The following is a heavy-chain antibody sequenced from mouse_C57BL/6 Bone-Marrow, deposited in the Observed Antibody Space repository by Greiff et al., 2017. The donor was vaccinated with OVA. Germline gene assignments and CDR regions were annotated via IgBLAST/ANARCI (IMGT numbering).Heavy chain of an antibody. Sequence: QVQLQQPGAELVRPGSSVKLSCKASGYTFTSYWMHWVKQRPIQGLEWIGNIDPSDSETHYNQKFKDKATLTVDKSSSTAYMQLSSLTSEDSAVYYCARGNYGYAMDYWGQGTSGTVSS. CDR3: ARGNYGYAMDY. J-gene: IGHJ4*01. CDR1: GYTFTSYW. D-gene: IGHD2-1*01. V-gene: IGHV1-52*01. CDR2: IDPSDSET.